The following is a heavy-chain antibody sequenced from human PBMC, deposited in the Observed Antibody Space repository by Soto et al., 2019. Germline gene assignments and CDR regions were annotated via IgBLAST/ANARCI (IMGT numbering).Heavy chain of an antibody. V-gene: IGHV3-23*01. Sequence: PGGSLRLSCAAAGFTFSTYAMSWVRQAPGKGLEWVSGLSGSGGSTYYADSVKGRFTISRDNSKNTLYLQMNSLRADDTAVFCCARARHGYTYGSFDYWGQGTLVTISS. J-gene: IGHJ4*02. D-gene: IGHD5-18*01. CDR2: LSGSGGST. CDR3: ARARHGYTYGSFDY. CDR1: GFTFSTYA.